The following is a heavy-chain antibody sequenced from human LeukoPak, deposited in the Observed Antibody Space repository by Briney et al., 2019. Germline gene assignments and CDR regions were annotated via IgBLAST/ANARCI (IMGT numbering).Heavy chain of an antibody. CDR2: IKQDGSEK. CDR1: GFTFSSYS. CDR3: VRGYYYHYMDV. V-gene: IGHV3-7*01. Sequence: GGSLRLSCAASGFTFSSYSMNWVRQAPGKGLEWVANIKQDGSEKYYVDSVKGRFTISRDNAKNSPYLQMNALRTDDTAVYYCVRGYYYHYMDVWGKGTTVTVSS. J-gene: IGHJ6*03.